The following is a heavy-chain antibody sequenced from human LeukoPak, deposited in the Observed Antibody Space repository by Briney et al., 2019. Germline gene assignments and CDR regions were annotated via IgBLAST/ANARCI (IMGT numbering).Heavy chain of an antibody. CDR1: GFTFSNYH. Sequence: GGSLRLSCAASGFTFSNYHMNWVRQAPGKGLEWISYITISSTTRYYADSVKGRFIVSRYNAKNSLYLQMNSLRDEDTAVYYCARDKWLDYWGQGSLVTVSS. J-gene: IGHJ4*02. CDR2: ITISSTTR. CDR3: ARDKWLDY. V-gene: IGHV3-48*02. D-gene: IGHD5-24*01.